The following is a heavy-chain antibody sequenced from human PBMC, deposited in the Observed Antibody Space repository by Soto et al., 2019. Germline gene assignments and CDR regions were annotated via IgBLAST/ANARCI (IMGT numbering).Heavy chain of an antibody. CDR2: IMPIFAAP. D-gene: IGHD2-15*01. Sequence: QVQLMQAGAEVKKPGSSVKGSCKASGGTIITNVISWVRHAPGQGLAWMGDIMPIFAAPNNAQKFQGRLTTTAETSTTTVYLELSSLTSEDTAVYFCATGARYCSGGSCYPDDWGQGTLVIVSS. CDR1: GGTIITNV. CDR3: ATGARYCSGGSCYPDD. V-gene: IGHV1-69*06. J-gene: IGHJ4*02.